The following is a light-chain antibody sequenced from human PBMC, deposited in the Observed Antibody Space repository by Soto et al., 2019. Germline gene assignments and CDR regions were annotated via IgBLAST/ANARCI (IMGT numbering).Light chain of an antibody. CDR2: DTS. CDR3: QQYGSSQFT. V-gene: IGKV3-20*01. CDR1: QSVNSNN. Sequence: EIGLMQSPGTLSLSPGEGAPLSCRASQSVNSNNLAWYQQKPGQAPTVLIFDTSRRATGVPDRFSGSGSGTDFTLTISRLEPDDFAVYYCQQYGSSQFTFGPGTKVNIK. J-gene: IGKJ3*01.